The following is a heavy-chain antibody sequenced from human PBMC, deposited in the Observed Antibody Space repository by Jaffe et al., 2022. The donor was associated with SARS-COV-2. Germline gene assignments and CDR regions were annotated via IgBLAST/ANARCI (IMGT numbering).Heavy chain of an antibody. CDR3: ARLWAGAAAGTVYWWYFDL. V-gene: IGHV4-59*08. Sequence: QVQLQESGPGLVKPSETLSLTCTVSGGSISSYYWSWIRQPPGKGLEWIGYIYYSGSTNYNPSLKSRVTISVDTSKNQFSLKLSSVTAADTAVYYCARLWAGAAAGTVYWWYFDLWGRGTLVTVSS. CDR1: GGSISSYY. CDR2: IYYSGST. D-gene: IGHD6-13*01. J-gene: IGHJ2*01.